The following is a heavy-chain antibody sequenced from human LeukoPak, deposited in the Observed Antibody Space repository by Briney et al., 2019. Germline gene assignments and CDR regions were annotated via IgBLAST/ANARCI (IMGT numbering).Heavy chain of an antibody. Sequence: SETLSLTYAVYGGSFSGYYWSWVRQPPGKGLEWIGEINHSGSTNYNPSLKSRVTISVDTSKNQFSLKLSSVTAADTAVYYCARRGANPFDYWGQGTLVTVSS. J-gene: IGHJ4*02. D-gene: IGHD3-10*01. CDR2: INHSGST. CDR1: GGSFSGYY. CDR3: ARRGANPFDY. V-gene: IGHV4-34*01.